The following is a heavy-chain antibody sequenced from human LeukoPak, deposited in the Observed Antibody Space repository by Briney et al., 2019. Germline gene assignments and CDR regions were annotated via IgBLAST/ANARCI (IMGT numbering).Heavy chain of an antibody. J-gene: IGHJ6*03. CDR2: INHSGST. V-gene: IGHV4-34*01. Sequence: PSETLSLTCAVYGGSFSGYYWSWIRQPPGKGLEWIGEINHSGSTNYNPSLKSRVTISVDTSKNQFSLKLSSVTAADTAVYYCARGEGIYYYFYMDVWGKGTTVTISS. CDR1: GGSFSGYY. CDR3: ARGEGIYYYFYMDV.